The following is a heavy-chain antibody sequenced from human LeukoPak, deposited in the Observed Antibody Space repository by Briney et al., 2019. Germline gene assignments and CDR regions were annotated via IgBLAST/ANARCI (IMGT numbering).Heavy chain of an antibody. CDR3: ARALGKDNFLTPYDY. CDR2: LYHNGST. Sequence: SETLSLTCAVSGGSIRNFSWIWIRQSPGTGLKYIGNLYHNGSTNYHPSLQSRVSISVDTSKNQFSLKVSSVTAADTAVYYCARALGKDNFLTPYDYRGQGTLVTVSS. D-gene: IGHD3-16*01. V-gene: IGHV4-59*01. J-gene: IGHJ4*02. CDR1: GGSIRNFS.